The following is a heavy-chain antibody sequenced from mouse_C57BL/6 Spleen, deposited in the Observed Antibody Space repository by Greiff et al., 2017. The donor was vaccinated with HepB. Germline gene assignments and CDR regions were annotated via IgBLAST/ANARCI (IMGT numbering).Heavy chain of an antibody. D-gene: IGHD2-4*01. CDR3: ARKRYDDERGYWYFDV. J-gene: IGHJ1*03. Sequence: VQLQQSGAELMKPGASVKLSCKAPGYTFTGYWIEWVKQRPGHGLEWIGEILPGSGSTNYNEKFKGKATFTADTSSNTAYMQLSSLTTEDAAIYYCARKRYDDERGYWYFDVWGTGTTVTVSS. CDR2: ILPGSGST. CDR1: GYTFTGYW. V-gene: IGHV1-9*01.